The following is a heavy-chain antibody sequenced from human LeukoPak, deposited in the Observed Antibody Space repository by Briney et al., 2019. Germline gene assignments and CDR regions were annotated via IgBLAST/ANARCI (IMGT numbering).Heavy chain of an antibody. CDR2: IYYSGST. Sequence: SETLSLTCTVSGGSIRSYYWSWIRQPPGQGLEWIGYIYYSGSTNYNPSLKSRVSISVDTSKNQFSLKLSSVTAADTAVYYCARTGSTVTMLYPFDHWGQGTLVTVSS. V-gene: IGHV4-59*01. J-gene: IGHJ4*02. CDR3: ARTGSTVTMLYPFDH. D-gene: IGHD4-17*01. CDR1: GGSIRSYY.